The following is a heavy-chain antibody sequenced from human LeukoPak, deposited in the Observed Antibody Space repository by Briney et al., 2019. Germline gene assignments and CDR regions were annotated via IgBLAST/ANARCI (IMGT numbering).Heavy chain of an antibody. D-gene: IGHD3-16*02. CDR3: ARGGIIMFRGVIITKALDY. CDR2: LNPDSGGT. V-gene: IGHV1-2*02. CDR1: GYTFTGYY. J-gene: IGHJ4*02. Sequence: ASVMVSCKASGYTFTGYYIHWVRQAPGQGLEWMGWLNPDSGGTNYAQNFQGRVTMTRDTSISAAYMELSRLRSDDTAVYFCARGGIIMFRGVIITKALDYWGQGTLVTVSS.